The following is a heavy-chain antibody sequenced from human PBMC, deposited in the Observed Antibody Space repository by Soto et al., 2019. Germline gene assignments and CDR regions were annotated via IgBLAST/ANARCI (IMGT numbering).Heavy chain of an antibody. CDR1: GFTFSSYI. CDR3: ARILAGSYFGAHYYGMDV. Sequence: GGSLRLFCAASGFTFSSYIMNWVRQAPGKGLEWVSYISGSSSTIYYADSVKGRFTISRDNAKNSLYLQMNSLRDEDTAVYYCARILAGSYFGAHYYGMDVWGQGTTVTVSS. J-gene: IGHJ6*02. CDR2: ISGSSSTI. V-gene: IGHV3-48*02. D-gene: IGHD1-26*01.